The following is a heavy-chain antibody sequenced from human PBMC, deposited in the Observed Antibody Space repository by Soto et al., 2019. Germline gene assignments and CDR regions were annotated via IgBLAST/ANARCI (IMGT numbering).Heavy chain of an antibody. CDR1: GDSFNDYY. V-gene: IGHV1-2*04. D-gene: IGHD5-12*01. CDR3: ARESGGATATFDYYYFYMDV. J-gene: IGHJ6*03. CDR2: INPNGGAT. Sequence: VQLVQSGAEVKKPGASVKVSCKTSGDSFNDYYIHWVRQAPGQGLEWMGWINPNGGATKYAQKFQGWVTVTRDTSIRTVYMELSSLRSDDTALYYCARESGGATATFDYYYFYMDVWGKGTTVTVSS.